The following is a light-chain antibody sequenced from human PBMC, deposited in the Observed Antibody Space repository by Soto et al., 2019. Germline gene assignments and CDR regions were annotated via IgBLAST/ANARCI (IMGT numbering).Light chain of an antibody. Sequence: QSVLTQPRSVSGSPGQSVTISFTGTSSYVGNYNYVSWYQQHPGKVPKVMIYDVTKRPSGVPDRFSGSKSGNTASLTISGLQPEDEADYYCCSYAGRYFLGVFGGGTKLTVL. J-gene: IGLJ3*02. CDR1: SSYVGNYNY. CDR3: CSYAGRYFLGV. CDR2: DVT. V-gene: IGLV2-11*01.